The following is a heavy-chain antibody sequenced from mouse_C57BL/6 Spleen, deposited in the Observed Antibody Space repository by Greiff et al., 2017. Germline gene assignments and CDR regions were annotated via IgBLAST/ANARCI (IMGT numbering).Heavy chain of an antibody. CDR1: GFSFNTYA. CDR2: IRSKSNNYAT. CDR3: VRHGLLRSYAMDY. J-gene: IGHJ4*01. Sequence: EVMLVESGGGLVQPKGSLKLSCAASGFSFNTYAMNWVRQAPGKGLEWVARIRSKSNNYATYYADSVKDRFTISRDDSESMLYLQMNNLKTEDTAMYYCVRHGLLRSYAMDYWGQGTSVTVSS. D-gene: IGHD2-3*01. V-gene: IGHV10-1*01.